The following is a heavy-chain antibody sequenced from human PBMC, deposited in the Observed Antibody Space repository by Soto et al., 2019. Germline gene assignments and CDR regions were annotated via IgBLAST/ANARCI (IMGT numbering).Heavy chain of an antibody. J-gene: IGHJ4*02. CDR2: ISGSGGTT. Sequence: PGGYLRLSCAASGFTFSSYAMSWVGQAPGKGLECVSTISGSGGTTYYADSVKGRFTISRDNSKNTLYLQMNSLRAEDTAVYYCAKVRSTTIFDVVSPSDYCGQGPLVTVS. V-gene: IGHV3-23*01. CDR1: GFTFSSYA. D-gene: IGHD3-3*01. CDR3: AKVRSTTIFDVVSPSDY.